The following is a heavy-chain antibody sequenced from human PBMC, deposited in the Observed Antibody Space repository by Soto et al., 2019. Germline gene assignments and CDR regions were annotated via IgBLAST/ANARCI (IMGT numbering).Heavy chain of an antibody. CDR1: GFTFSSYA. CDR3: AKDTRYGDYVRWFDS. Sequence: EVHLLESGGGLVQPGGSLRLSCEASGFTFSSYAMTWVRQAPGRGLEGVSGITGSGGRTYYADSVKGRFTISRDNSKSTLYLQMTSLRAEDTAVYYCAKDTRYGDYVRWFDSWGQGTLVTVSS. D-gene: IGHD4-17*01. CDR2: ITGSGGRT. J-gene: IGHJ5*01. V-gene: IGHV3-23*01.